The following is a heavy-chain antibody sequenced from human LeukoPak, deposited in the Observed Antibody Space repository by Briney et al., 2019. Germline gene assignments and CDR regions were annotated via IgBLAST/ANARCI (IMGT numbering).Heavy chain of an antibody. CDR3: ARGFRGSPDY. J-gene: IGHJ4*02. D-gene: IGHD6-13*01. CDR2: IKQDGSEE. CDR1: GFTFSSYW. V-gene: IGHV3-7*05. Sequence: GGSLRLSCAASGFTFSSYWMNWVRQAPGKWLEWVANIKQDGSEENFVDSVKGRLSIARGHAKNSLYLQMNSLRAEATAVYYCARGFRGSPDYWGQGTLVTVSS.